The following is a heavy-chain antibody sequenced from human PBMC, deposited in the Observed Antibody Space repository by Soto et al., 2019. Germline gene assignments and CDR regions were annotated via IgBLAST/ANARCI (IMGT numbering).Heavy chain of an antibody. J-gene: IGHJ4*02. CDR2: ISSNSDTI. V-gene: IGHV3-9*02. CDR3: AQDMKWGGMTTIHYFDS. D-gene: IGHD4-17*01. Sequence: EVQLVESGGGLVQPGRSLRLSCVASGFTADDYALHWVRQAPGKGLEWVSGISSNSDTIHYADSVKGRFTISRDNAKNSLFLQMNSLSPEDTAVYYCAQDMKWGGMTTIHYFDSWGQGTLVTVSS. CDR1: GFTADDYA.